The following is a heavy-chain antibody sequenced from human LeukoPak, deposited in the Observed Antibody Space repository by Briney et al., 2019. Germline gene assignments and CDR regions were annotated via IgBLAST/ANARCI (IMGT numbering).Heavy chain of an antibody. CDR3: AKTEEYSSSSDAFDI. V-gene: IGHV3-30*04. CDR1: GFTFSSYA. J-gene: IGHJ3*02. Sequence: PGRSLRLSCAASGFTFSSYAMHWVRQAPGKGLEWVAVISYDGSNKYYADSVKGRFTISRDNSKNTLYLQMNSLRAEDTAVYYCAKTEEYSSSSDAFDIWGQGTMATVSS. D-gene: IGHD6-6*01. CDR2: ISYDGSNK.